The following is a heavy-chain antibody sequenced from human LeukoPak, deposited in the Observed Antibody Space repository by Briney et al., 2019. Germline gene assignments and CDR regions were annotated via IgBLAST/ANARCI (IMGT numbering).Heavy chain of an antibody. V-gene: IGHV4-30-2*01. Sequence: NPSETLSLTCAVSGGSISSGGYSWSWIRQPPGQGLEWIGYIYHSGSTYYNPSLKSRVTISVDRSKNQFSLKLSSVTAADTAVYYCARGFGIAAAAAYNWFDPWGQGTLVTVSS. CDR3: ARGFGIAAAAAYNWFDP. CDR1: GGSISSGGYS. J-gene: IGHJ5*02. D-gene: IGHD6-13*01. CDR2: IYHSGST.